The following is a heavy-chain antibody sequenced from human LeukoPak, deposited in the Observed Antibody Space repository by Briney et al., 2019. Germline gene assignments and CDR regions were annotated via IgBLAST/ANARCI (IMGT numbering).Heavy chain of an antibody. CDR1: GGSISSYY. V-gene: IGHV4-59*01. CDR3: ARDSRYSDTSGYYYSHYYMDV. Sequence: SETLSLTCTVSGGSISSYYWSWIRQPPGEGLEYIGCIYSSGSTNYNPSLKSRVTMSVDTSKNQFSLKLSSVTAADTAVYYCARDSRYSDTSGYYYSHYYMDVWGKGTTVTVSS. J-gene: IGHJ6*03. D-gene: IGHD3-22*01. CDR2: IYSSGST.